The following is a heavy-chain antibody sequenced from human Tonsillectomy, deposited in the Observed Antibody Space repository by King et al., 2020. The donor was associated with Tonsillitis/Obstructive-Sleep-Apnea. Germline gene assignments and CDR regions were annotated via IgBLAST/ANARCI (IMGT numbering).Heavy chain of an antibody. CDR3: AHADYEFLAGYTFDY. V-gene: IGHV2-5*02. CDR2: IYWDDDK. J-gene: IGHJ4*02. Sequence: FTLKESGPTLVKPTQTLTLTCTFSGFSLSTSGVGVGWIRQPPGKALEWLSLIYWDDDKRYSPSLKNRLTITKATSKNQVVLKMTHTDPVDTATYYCAHADYEFLAGYTFDYWGQGPLVTVSS. CDR1: GFSLSTSGVG. D-gene: IGHD3-9*01.